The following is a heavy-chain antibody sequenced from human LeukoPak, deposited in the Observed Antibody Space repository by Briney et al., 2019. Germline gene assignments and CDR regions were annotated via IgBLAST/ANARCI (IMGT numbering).Heavy chain of an antibody. CDR1: GYTFTSYG. CDR2: ISAYNGNT. Sequence: ASVKVSCKASGYTFTSYGISWVRQAPGQGLEWMGWISAYNGNTNYAQKLQGRVTMTTDTSTSTAYMELRSLRSDDTAVYYCARTPRAAAGTKNWFDPWGQGTLVTVSS. V-gene: IGHV1-18*01. J-gene: IGHJ5*02. CDR3: ARTPRAAAGTKNWFDP. D-gene: IGHD6-13*01.